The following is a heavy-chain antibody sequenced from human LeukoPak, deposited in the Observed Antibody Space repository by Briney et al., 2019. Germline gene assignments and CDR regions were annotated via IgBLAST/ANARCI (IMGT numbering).Heavy chain of an antibody. CDR2: INHSGST. CDR1: GGSFSGYY. J-gene: IGHJ3*02. D-gene: IGHD2-2*01. V-gene: IGHV4-34*01. Sequence: SETLSLTCAVYGGSFSGYYWSWIRQPPGKGLEWIGEINHSGSTNYNPSLKSRVTISVDTSKNQFSLKLSSVTAADTAVYYCARVPYCSSTSCYLRAFDIRGQGTMVTVSS. CDR3: ARVPYCSSTSCYLRAFDI.